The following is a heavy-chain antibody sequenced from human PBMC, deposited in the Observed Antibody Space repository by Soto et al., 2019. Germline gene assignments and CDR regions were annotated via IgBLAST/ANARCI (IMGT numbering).Heavy chain of an antibody. CDR1: GGSISSYY. J-gene: IGHJ5*02. Sequence: SETLSLTCTVSGGSISSYYWSWIRQPPGKGLEWIGYIYYSGSTNYNPSLKSRVTISVDTSKNQFSLKLGSVTAADTAVYYCARDKISAGGYGAAGRRNKYNWFDPWGQGTLVNLSS. D-gene: IGHD6-13*01. V-gene: IGHV4-59*01. CDR3: ARDKISAGGYGAAGRRNKYNWFDP. CDR2: IYYSGST.